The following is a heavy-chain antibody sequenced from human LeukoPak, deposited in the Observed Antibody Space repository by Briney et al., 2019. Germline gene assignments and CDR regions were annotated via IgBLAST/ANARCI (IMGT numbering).Heavy chain of an antibody. CDR1: GFTFSSYW. J-gene: IGHJ4*02. V-gene: IGHV3-7*01. Sequence: GGSLRLSCVASGFTFSSYWMSWVRQAPRKGLEWVANIKEDGGEENYVDSVKGRFTISRDNAKKSLYLQMNSLRAEDTALYYCATMIFGGGFDYWGQGTLVTVSS. CDR2: IKEDGGEE. CDR3: ATMIFGGGFDY. D-gene: IGHD3/OR15-3a*01.